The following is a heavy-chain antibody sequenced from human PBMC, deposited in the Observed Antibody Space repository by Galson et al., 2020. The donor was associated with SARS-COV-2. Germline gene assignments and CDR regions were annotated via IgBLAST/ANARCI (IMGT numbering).Heavy chain of an antibody. V-gene: IGHV4-59*08. CDR2: VYAPAVI. Sequence: ETSETLSLTCSVSGDSISGYYWTWIRQAPGKGLEWLGHVYAPAVINYSPSLRGRLSISVDTSNNQVSLTLTSVTAADTALYFCARRKDGYYDIVTGWLMETEYYDGLDVWGQGTTVTVSS. CDR1: GDSISGYY. J-gene: IGHJ6*02. CDR3: ARRKDGYYDIVTGWLMETEYYDGLDV. D-gene: IGHD3-9*01.